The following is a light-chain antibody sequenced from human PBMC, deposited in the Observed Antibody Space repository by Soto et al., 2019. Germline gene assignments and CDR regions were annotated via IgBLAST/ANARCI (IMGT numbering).Light chain of an antibody. V-gene: IGLV2-14*01. CDR2: DVS. J-gene: IGLJ2*01. CDR1: SSDVGGYNY. CDR3: SSYTSSSTLGV. Sequence: QSVLTQPASVSGSPGQSITISCTGTSSDVGGYNYVSWYQQHPGKAPKLMIYDVSNRTSGVSNRFSGSKSGNTASLTISGLQAEDEGDYYCSSYTSSSTLGVFGGGTKLTVL.